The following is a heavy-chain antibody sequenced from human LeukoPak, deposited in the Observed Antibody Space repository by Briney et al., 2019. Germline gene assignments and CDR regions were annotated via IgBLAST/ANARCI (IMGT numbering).Heavy chain of an antibody. CDR1: GGSFSGYY. J-gene: IGHJ4*02. Sequence: PSETLSLTCAVYGGSFSGYYWSWIRQPPGKGLEWIGENNHSGSTNYNPSLKSRVTISVDTSKNQFSLKLSSVTAADTAVYYCARLIRLHYFDYWGQGTLVTVSS. CDR3: ARLIRLHYFDY. CDR2: NNHSGST. V-gene: IGHV4-34*01.